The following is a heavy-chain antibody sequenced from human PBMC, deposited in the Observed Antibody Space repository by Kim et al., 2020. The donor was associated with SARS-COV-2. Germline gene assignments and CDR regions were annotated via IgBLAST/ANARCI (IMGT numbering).Heavy chain of an antibody. J-gene: IGHJ4*02. D-gene: IGHD3-10*01. Sequence: GGSLRLSCAASGFTVSSNYMSWVRQAPGKGLEWVSVIYSGGNTYYADSVKGRFTISRDNSKNTLYLQMNSLRAEDTAVYYCARDTAESPPYYYGSGSFDYWGQGTLVTVSS. V-gene: IGHV3-66*02. CDR1: GFTVSSNY. CDR3: ARDTAESPPYYYGSGSFDY. CDR2: IYSGGNT.